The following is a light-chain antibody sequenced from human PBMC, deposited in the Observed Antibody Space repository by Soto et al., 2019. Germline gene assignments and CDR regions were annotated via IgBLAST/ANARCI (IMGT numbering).Light chain of an antibody. CDR1: QSVSSN. CDR2: GAS. J-gene: IGKJ4*01. CDR3: QHYDTSLT. Sequence: EIVMTQSPATLSVSPWERATLSCRASQSVSSNLAWYQQKPGQAPRLLIYGASTRATGIPARFSGSGSGTEFTLTISSLQSEDFAVYYCQHYDTSLTFGGGTKVDIK. V-gene: IGKV3-15*01.